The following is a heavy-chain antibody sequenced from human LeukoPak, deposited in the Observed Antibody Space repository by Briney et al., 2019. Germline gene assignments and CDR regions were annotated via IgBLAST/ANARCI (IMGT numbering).Heavy chain of an antibody. J-gene: IGHJ4*02. CDR3: ARSTMVRGDQLDY. CDR2: MNPNSGNT. Sequence: ASVTVSSMASGYTFTIYDINWVRQATGQGGEWMGRMNPNSGNTGYAQKFQGRVTMTRNTSISTAYMELSSLRSEDTAVYYCARSTMVRGDQLDYWGQGTLVTVSS. CDR1: GYTFTIYD. V-gene: IGHV1-8*01. D-gene: IGHD3-10*01.